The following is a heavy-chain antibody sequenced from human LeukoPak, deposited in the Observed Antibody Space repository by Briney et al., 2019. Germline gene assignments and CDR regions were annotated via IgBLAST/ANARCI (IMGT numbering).Heavy chain of an antibody. CDR3: ARGGYSYGPDFDY. CDR1: GGSFSGYY. J-gene: IGHJ4*02. Sequence: SETLSLTCAVYGGSFSGYYWSWIRQPPGKGLEWIGEINHSGSTNYNPSLKSRVTISVDTSKSQFSLKLSSVTAADTAVYYCARGGYSYGPDFDYWGQGTLVTVSS. D-gene: IGHD5-18*01. V-gene: IGHV4-34*01. CDR2: INHSGST.